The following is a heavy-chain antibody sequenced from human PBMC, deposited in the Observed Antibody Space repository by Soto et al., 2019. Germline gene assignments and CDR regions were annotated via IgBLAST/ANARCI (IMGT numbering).Heavy chain of an antibody. D-gene: IGHD3-3*01. Sequence: QVQLQESGPGLVKPSGTLSLTCAVSCGSISSSNWWSWVRQPPGKGLEWIGEIYHSGSTNYNPSLKSRVTISVDKSKNQFSLKLSSVTAADTAVYYCARHTYYDFWSGDTPIDYWGQGTLVTVSS. CDR1: CGSISSSNW. CDR3: ARHTYYDFWSGDTPIDY. J-gene: IGHJ4*02. V-gene: IGHV4-4*02. CDR2: IYHSGST.